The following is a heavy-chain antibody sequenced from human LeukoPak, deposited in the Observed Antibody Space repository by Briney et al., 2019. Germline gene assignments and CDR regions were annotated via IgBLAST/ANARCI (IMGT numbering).Heavy chain of an antibody. CDR1: GGSFSGYY. V-gene: IGHV4-34*01. Sequence: SETLSLTCAVYGGSFSGYYWSWIRQPPGKGLEWIGEINHSGSTNYNPSLKSRVTISVDTSKNQFSLKLSSVTAADTAVYYCARGGDIVVVPAARWNWFDHWGQGTLVTVSS. CDR2: INHSGST. D-gene: IGHD2-2*01. CDR3: ARGGDIVVVPAARWNWFDH. J-gene: IGHJ5*02.